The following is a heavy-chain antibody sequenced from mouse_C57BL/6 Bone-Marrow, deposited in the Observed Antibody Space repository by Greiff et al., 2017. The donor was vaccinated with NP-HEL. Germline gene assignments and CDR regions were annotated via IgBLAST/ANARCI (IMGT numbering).Heavy chain of an antibody. J-gene: IGHJ3*01. V-gene: IGHV1-59*01. Sequence: QVQLQQPGAELVRPGTSVKLSCKASGYTFTSYWMHWVKQRPGQGLEWIGVIDPSDSYTTYNQKFKGKATLPVDTSSSTAYMQLSSLTSEDSAVYYCARTVYYSNGAWFAYWGQGTLVTVSA. CDR2: IDPSDSYT. CDR1: GYTFTSYW. D-gene: IGHD2-5*01. CDR3: ARTVYYSNGAWFAY.